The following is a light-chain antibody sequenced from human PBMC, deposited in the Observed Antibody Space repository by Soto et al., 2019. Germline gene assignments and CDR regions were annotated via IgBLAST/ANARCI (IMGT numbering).Light chain of an antibody. V-gene: IGKV1-39*01. CDR2: ATS. CDR1: QDISNY. Sequence: DIQMAQSPSSLSASVGDRVTITCQASQDISNYLNWYQQKPGKAPKLLIYATSSLQSGVPSRFRGIGSGKDFTLTISSLQPEDFATYYCQQSYSTLLTFG. J-gene: IGKJ4*01. CDR3: QQSYSTLLT.